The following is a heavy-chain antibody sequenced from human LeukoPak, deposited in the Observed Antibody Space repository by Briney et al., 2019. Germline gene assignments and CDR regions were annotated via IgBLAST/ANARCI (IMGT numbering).Heavy chain of an antibody. CDR3: ARGSSTVTFDY. D-gene: IGHD4-17*01. J-gene: IGHJ4*02. V-gene: IGHV4-34*01. CDR1: GGSFSDYY. CDR2: INHSGST. Sequence: SETLSLTCAVYGGSFSDYYWSWIRQPPGKGLEWIGEINHSGSTNYNPSLKSRVTISVDTSKNQFSLKLSSVTAADTAVYYCARGSSTVTFDYWGQGTLVTVSS.